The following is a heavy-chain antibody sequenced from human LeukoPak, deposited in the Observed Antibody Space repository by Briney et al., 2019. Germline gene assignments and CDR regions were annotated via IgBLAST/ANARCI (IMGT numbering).Heavy chain of an antibody. CDR1: GFTFSSYS. Sequence: GGSLRLSCAASGFTFSSYSMNWVRQAPGKGLEWVAFIRYDGSNKYYADSVKGRFTISRDNSKNTLYLQMNSLRAEDTAVYYCAKGGYSSGWYLDYWGQGTLVTVSS. CDR3: AKGGYSSGWYLDY. V-gene: IGHV3-30*02. D-gene: IGHD6-19*01. CDR2: IRYDGSNK. J-gene: IGHJ4*02.